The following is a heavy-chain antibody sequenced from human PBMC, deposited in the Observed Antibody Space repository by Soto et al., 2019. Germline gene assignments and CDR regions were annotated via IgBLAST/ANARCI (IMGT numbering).Heavy chain of an antibody. J-gene: IGHJ4*02. CDR2: ITPTSRAI. Sequence: PGGSLRLSCAASGFTFSFYSMNWVRQAPGKGLEWIAYITPTSRAIYYADSVKGRFTISRDNAKNSLYLQMNSLRAEDTAVYYCARGRSSSVYFDYWGQGTPVTVSS. D-gene: IGHD6-6*01. CDR3: ARGRSSSVYFDY. V-gene: IGHV3-48*04. CDR1: GFTFSFYS.